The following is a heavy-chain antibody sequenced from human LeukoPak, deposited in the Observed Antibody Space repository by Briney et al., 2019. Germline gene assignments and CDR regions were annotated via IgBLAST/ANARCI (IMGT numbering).Heavy chain of an antibody. J-gene: IGHJ4*02. CDR1: GYSISSYYY. CDR2: IYDSRST. CDR3: ARKSGVNPNDY. V-gene: IGHV4-38-2*02. D-gene: IGHD3-10*01. Sequence: SETLTLTCTASGYSISSYYYWGCIQPPPGKVLEGTGSIYDSRSTYYNPSLKSRVTISIDTSKNPFSLKINTVTAEDTAVYYWARKSGVNPNDYWGQGTLVTVSS.